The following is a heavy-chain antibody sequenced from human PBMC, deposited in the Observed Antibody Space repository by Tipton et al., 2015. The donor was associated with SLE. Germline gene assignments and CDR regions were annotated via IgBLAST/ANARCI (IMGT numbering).Heavy chain of an antibody. CDR1: GGSISSGSYF. CDR3: ARLAVAGMWYYFDF. V-gene: IGHV4-61*09. CDR2: IYTSGST. J-gene: IGHJ4*02. D-gene: IGHD6-19*01. Sequence: TLSLTCTVSGGSISSGSYFWSWIRQPAGKGLEWIGHIYTSGSTNYNPSLKSLVTISVDTSKNQLSLNVISMTAADTAVYYCARLAVAGMWYYFDFWGQGAPVTVSS.